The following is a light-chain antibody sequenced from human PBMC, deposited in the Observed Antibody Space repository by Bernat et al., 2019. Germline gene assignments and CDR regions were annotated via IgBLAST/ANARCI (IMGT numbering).Light chain of an antibody. CDR1: ENVNNY. CDR2: KAP. CDR3: QHVYGTTLN. V-gene: IGKV1-39*02. Sequence: ASENVNNYLNWYQQKPGKAPKLLIYKAPTLYSGVSSRFSVSGSGTDYTFTISRLQPEDVATYYCQHVYGTTLNLGGGTKVEIK. J-gene: IGKJ4*01.